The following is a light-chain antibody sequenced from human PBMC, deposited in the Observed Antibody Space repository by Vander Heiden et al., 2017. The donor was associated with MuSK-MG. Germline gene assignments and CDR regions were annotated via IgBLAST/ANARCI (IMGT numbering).Light chain of an antibody. CDR3: QQNYSNPPLT. CDR2: AAS. V-gene: IGKV1-39*01. CDR1: QSISSY. Sequence: DIQTTQSPSSLSASVGDRVTITCRASQSISSYLNWYQQKPGKAPKLLIYAASSLQSGVPSRFSGSGCGTDFTLPISSRQPEDFAAYYCQQNYSNPPLTFGGGTKVEIK. J-gene: IGKJ4*01.